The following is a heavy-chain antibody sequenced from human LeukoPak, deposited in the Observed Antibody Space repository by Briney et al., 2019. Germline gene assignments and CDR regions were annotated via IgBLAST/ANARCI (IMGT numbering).Heavy chain of an antibody. J-gene: IGHJ5*02. CDR3: ARILRVTMVRGVTYNWFDP. V-gene: IGHV4-31*03. CDR1: GGSISSGGYY. Sequence: PSETLSLTCTVSGGSISSGGYYWSWIRQHPGKGLEWIGYIYYSGSTYYNPSPKSRVTISVDTSKNQFSLKLSSVTAADTAVYYCARILRVTMVRGVTYNWFDPWGQGTLVTVSS. CDR2: IYYSGST. D-gene: IGHD3-10*01.